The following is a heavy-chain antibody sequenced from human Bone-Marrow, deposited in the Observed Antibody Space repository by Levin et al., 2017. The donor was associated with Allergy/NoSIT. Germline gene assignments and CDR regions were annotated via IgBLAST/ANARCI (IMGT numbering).Heavy chain of an antibody. D-gene: IGHD5-12*01. V-gene: IGHV2-26*01. CDR3: ARILSGYDPIGIRYYYYYYMDV. J-gene: IGHJ6*03. Sequence: SGPTLVKPTETLTLTCTVSGFSLSNARMGVSWIRQPPGKALEWLAHIFSNDEKSYSTSLKSRLTISKDTSKSQVVLTMTNMDPVDTATYYCARILSGYDPIGIRYYYYYYMDVWGKGTTVTVSS. CDR2: IFSNDEK. CDR1: GFSLSNARMG.